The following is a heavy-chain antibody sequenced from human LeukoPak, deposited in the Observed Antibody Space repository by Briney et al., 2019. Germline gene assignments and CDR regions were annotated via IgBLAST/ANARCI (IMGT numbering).Heavy chain of an antibody. V-gene: IGHV4-59*08. D-gene: IGHD3-22*01. Sequence: SETLSLTCTVSGGSISSYYWSWIRQPPGKGLEWIGYIYYSGSTNYNPSLKSRVTISVDTSKNQFSLKPSSVTAADTAVYYCARHRGHDSSGEFDYWGQGTLVTVSS. CDR2: IYYSGST. CDR1: GGSISSYY. CDR3: ARHRGHDSSGEFDY. J-gene: IGHJ4*02.